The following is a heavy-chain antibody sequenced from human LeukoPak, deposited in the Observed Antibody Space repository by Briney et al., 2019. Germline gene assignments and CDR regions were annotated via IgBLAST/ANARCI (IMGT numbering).Heavy chain of an antibody. D-gene: IGHD3-16*01. CDR1: GGSISSYY. CDR2: IYYSGST. V-gene: IGHV4-59*01. CDR3: ARFTPQGYGWGGYNRFDP. J-gene: IGHJ5*02. Sequence: KPSETLSLTCTVSGGSISSYYWNWIRQTPGKGLEWIGYIYYSGSTNYNPSLKSRVTISVDTSKNQFSLNLTSVTAADTAVYYCARFTPQGYGWGGYNRFDPWGQGTLVTASS.